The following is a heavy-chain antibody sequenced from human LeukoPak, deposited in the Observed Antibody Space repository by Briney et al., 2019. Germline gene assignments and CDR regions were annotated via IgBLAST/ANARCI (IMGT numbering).Heavy chain of an antibody. CDR1: GYTFNNYA. J-gene: IGHJ4*02. CDR3: ARDRGYYDSSGYYWDY. CDR2: IIPIFGTA. Sequence: ASVKVSCKTSGYTFNNYAVNWVRQAPGQGLEWMGGIIPIFGTANYAQKFQGRVTITADESTSTAYMELSSLRSEDTAVYYCARDRGYYDSSGYYWDYWGQGTLVTVSS. V-gene: IGHV1-69*13. D-gene: IGHD3-22*01.